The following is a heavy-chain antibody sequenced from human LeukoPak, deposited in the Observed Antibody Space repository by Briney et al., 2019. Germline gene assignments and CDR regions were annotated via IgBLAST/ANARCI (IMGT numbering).Heavy chain of an antibody. CDR1: GGSISSGSYY. D-gene: IGHD6-13*01. V-gene: IGHV4-61*02. CDR2: IYTSGST. J-gene: IGHJ3*02. CDR3: AGPYSSSWYYGAAFDI. Sequence: PSETLSLTCTVSGGSISSGSYYWSWIRQPAGKGLEWIGRIYTSGSTNYNPSLKSRVTISVDTSKNQFSLKLSSVTAADTAVYYCAGPYSSSWYYGAAFDIWGQGTMVTVSS.